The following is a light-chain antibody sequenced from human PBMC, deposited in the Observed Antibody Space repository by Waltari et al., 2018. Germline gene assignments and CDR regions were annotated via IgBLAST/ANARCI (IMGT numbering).Light chain of an antibody. CDR2: KVS. CDR3: IQGTPWPVP. J-gene: IGKJ2*01. V-gene: IGKV2-30*02. Sequence: VVMTQSPLSLPVTLGQPASISCKSSQSLVHSDGNIHLNWFQQRPGQSPRRLIYKVSSRGLGGPDRVRGRWVGTEFTLKIRRGEAWDVGVYYCIQGTPWPVPFGQGTKLDIK. CDR1: QSLVHSDGNIH.